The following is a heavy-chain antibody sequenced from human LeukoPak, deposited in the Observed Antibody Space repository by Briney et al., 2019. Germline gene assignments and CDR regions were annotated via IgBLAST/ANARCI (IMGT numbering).Heavy chain of an antibody. CDR1: GFTFSSYW. Sequence: GGSLRLSCAASGFTFSSYWMSWVRQAPGKGLEWVSAISGSGGSTYYADSVKGRFTISRDNSKNTLYLQMNSLRAEDTAVYYCAKGSHCVLVVTEWGQGSLVTVSS. D-gene: IGHD3-22*01. CDR3: AKGSHCVLVVTE. V-gene: IGHV3-23*01. J-gene: IGHJ4*02. CDR2: ISGSGGST.